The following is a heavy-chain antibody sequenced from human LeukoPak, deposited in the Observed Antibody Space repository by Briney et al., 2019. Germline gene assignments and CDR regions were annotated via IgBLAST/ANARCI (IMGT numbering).Heavy chain of an antibody. V-gene: IGHV1-2*02. CDR1: GYTFTAYH. Sequence: ASVKVSCKASGYTFTAYHLHWVRQAPGQGLEWMGWINPNSGGTSYAQKFQGRVTMTRDTSISTAYMDLSRLRSDDTAVYYCARVRDYDGVDVWGQGTTVTVSS. D-gene: IGHD4-17*01. CDR3: ARVRDYDGVDV. J-gene: IGHJ6*02. CDR2: INPNSGGT.